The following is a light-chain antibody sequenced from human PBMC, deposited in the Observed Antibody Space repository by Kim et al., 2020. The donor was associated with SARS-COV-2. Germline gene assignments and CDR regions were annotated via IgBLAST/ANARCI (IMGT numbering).Light chain of an antibody. Sequence: QSVLTQPPSVSGTPGQRVFISCSGSDSNIGGNTVNWYRQFPGAAPKLLIYTNYQRTSGVPDRFSASKSGTSASLAISGIQSDDEAHYHCAAWDDSLNGVVFGGGAKLTVL. CDR1: DSNIGGNT. CDR3: AAWDDSLNGVV. CDR2: TNY. J-gene: IGLJ2*01. V-gene: IGLV1-44*01.